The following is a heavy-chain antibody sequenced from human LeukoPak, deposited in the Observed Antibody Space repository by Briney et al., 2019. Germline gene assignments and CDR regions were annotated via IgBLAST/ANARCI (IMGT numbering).Heavy chain of an antibody. V-gene: IGHV1-46*01. Sequence: ASVRVSCKASGYTFTSYYMHWVRQAPGQGLEWMGIINPSGGNTSYAQKFQGRVTMTRDTSTSTVYMELSSLRSEDTAVYYCATSRATVTTPNYYYYGMDVWGQGTTVTVSS. CDR2: INPSGGNT. D-gene: IGHD4-17*01. J-gene: IGHJ6*02. CDR1: GYTFTSYY. CDR3: ATSRATVTTPNYYYYGMDV.